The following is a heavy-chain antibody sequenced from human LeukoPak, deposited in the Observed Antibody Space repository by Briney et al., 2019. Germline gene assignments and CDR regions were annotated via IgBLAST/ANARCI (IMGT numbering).Heavy chain of an antibody. D-gene: IGHD2-2*02. Sequence: GGSLRLSCAASGFTFDDYGMSWVRQAPGKGLERVSGINWNGGSTGYADSVKGRFTISRDNAKNSLYLQMNSLRAEDTALYYCARMDIVVVPAAIGDYFDYWGQGTLVTVSS. CDR1: GFTFDDYG. CDR3: ARMDIVVVPAAIGDYFDY. V-gene: IGHV3-20*04. CDR2: INWNGGST. J-gene: IGHJ4*02.